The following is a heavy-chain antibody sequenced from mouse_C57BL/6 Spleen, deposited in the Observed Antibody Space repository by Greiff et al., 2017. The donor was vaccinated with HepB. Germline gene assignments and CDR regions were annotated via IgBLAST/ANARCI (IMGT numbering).Heavy chain of an antibody. J-gene: IGHJ1*03. CDR1: GFSLTSYG. CDR3: ARKLGLNWYFDV. Sequence: QVQLQQSGPGLVQPSQSLSITCTVSGFSLTSYGVHWVRQSPGKGLEWLGVIWSGGSTDYNAAFISRLSISKDNSKSQVFFKMNSLQADDTAIYYCARKLGLNWYFDVWGTGTTVTVSS. CDR2: IWSGGST. D-gene: IGHD4-1*01. V-gene: IGHV2-2*01.